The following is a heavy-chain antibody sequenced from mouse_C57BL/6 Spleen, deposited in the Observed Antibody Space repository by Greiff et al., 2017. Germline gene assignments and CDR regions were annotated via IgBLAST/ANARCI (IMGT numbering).Heavy chain of an antibody. Sequence: QVQLQQPGAELVRPGTSVKLSCKASGYTFTSYWMHWVKQRPGQGLEWIGVIDPSDSYTNYNQKFKGKATLTVDTSSSTAYMQLSSLTSEDSAVYYCARRGDIYYDYVAWFAYWGQGTLVTVSA. CDR2: IDPSDSYT. J-gene: IGHJ3*01. CDR3: ARRGDIYYDYVAWFAY. CDR1: GYTFTSYW. V-gene: IGHV1-59*01. D-gene: IGHD2-4*01.